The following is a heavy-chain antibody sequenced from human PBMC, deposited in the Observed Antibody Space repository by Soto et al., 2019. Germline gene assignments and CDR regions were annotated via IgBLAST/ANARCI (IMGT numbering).Heavy chain of an antibody. CDR1: GGTFSSYA. D-gene: IGHD3-10*01. V-gene: IGHV1-69*12. Sequence: QVQLVQSGAEVKKPGSSVKVSCKASGGTFSSYAISWVRQAPGQGLAWMGGIIPIFGTANYAQKFQGRVTITADESTSTAYMELSSLRSKYTAVYYCARDSGRRYYYYYGMDVSGQGTTVTVSS. J-gene: IGHJ6*02. CDR3: ARDSGRRYYYYYGMDV. CDR2: IIPIFGTA.